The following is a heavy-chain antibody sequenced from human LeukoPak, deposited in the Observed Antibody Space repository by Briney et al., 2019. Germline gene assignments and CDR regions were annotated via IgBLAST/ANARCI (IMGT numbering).Heavy chain of an antibody. CDR1: GGSISSGGYS. V-gene: IGHV4-30-2*01. J-gene: IGHJ4*02. Sequence: SETLSLTCAVSGGSISSGGYSWSWIRQPPGKGLEWIGYTYHSGSTYYNPSLKSRVTISVDRSKNQFSLKLSSVTAADTAVYYCARDSSSRFDYWGQGTLVTVSS. CDR3: ARDSSSRFDY. CDR2: TYHSGST. D-gene: IGHD6-6*01.